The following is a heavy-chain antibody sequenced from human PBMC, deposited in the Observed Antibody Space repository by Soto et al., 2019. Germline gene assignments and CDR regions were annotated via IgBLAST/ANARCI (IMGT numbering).Heavy chain of an antibody. CDR2: FDPEDGET. J-gene: IGHJ4*02. CDR3: ATYERIMITFGGVIAPS. D-gene: IGHD3-16*02. CDR1: GYTLTELS. Sequence: WASVKVSCKVSGYTLTELSMHWVRQAPGKGLEWMGGFDPEDGETIYAQKFQGRVTMTEDTSTDTAYMELSSLRSEDTAVYYCATYERIMITFGGVIAPSWGRGTLVTVSS. V-gene: IGHV1-24*01.